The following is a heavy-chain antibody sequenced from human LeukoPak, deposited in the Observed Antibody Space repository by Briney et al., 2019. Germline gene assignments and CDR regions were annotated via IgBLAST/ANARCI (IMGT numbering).Heavy chain of an antibody. CDR1: GYTFTSYD. CDR3: ARGLGAAAGSFDY. Sequence: ASVKVSCKASGYTFTSYDINWVRQATGQGLEWMGWMNPNSGNTGYAQKFQGGVTITRNTSISTAYMELSSLRSEDTAVYYCARGLGAAAGSFDYWGQGTLVTVSS. CDR2: MNPNSGNT. D-gene: IGHD6-13*01. J-gene: IGHJ4*02. V-gene: IGHV1-8*03.